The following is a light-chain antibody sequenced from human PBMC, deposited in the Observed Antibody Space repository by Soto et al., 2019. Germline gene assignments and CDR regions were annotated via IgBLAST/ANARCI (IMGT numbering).Light chain of an antibody. J-gene: IGLJ1*01. CDR1: SSDVGNYNL. CDR3: CSYAGDSYV. V-gene: IGLV2-23*02. Sequence: QSVLTQPASVSGSPGQSITISCTGTSSDVGNYNLVSWYQQHPGKAPKLMIYDVSKGPSGVSNRFSGSKSGNTASLTISGLQADDEADYYCCSYAGDSYVFGTGTKVTVL. CDR2: DVS.